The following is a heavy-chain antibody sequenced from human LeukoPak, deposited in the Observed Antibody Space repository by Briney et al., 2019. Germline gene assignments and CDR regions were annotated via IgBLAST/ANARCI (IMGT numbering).Heavy chain of an antibody. Sequence: GGSLRLSCAASGFTFSSYSMNWVRQAPGKGLGWVSAISGSGGSTYYADSVKGRFTISRDNSKNTLYLQMNSLRAEDTAVYYCANGLRSSKYFDYWGQGTLVTVSS. J-gene: IGHJ4*02. CDR3: ANGLRSSKYFDY. D-gene: IGHD5-12*01. CDR1: GFTFSSYS. CDR2: ISGSGGST. V-gene: IGHV3-23*01.